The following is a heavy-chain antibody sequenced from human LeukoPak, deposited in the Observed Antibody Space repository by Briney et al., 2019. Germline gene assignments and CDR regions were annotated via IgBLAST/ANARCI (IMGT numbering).Heavy chain of an antibody. D-gene: IGHD2-21*02. J-gene: IGHJ4*02. CDR3: AKDGTGCGGDCYSDY. Sequence: GGSLRLSCAASGFTFSAYGMSWVRQAPGKGLEWVSAITYSSGNTYYADSVKGRFTISRDNSKNTLYLQMNRLRAEGTALYYCAKDGTGCGGDCYSDYWGQGTLVTVSS. CDR2: ITYSSGNT. V-gene: IGHV3-23*01. CDR1: GFTFSAYG.